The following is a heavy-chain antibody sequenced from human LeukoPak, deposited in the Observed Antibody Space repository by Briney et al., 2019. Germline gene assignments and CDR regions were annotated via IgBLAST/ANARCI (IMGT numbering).Heavy chain of an antibody. CDR3: TRYGDYPFDY. Sequence: PGGSLRLSCAASGFTFSDSGMHWVRQASGKGLEWVGRIRSKANSYATAYAASVKGRFTISRDDSKNTAYLQMNSLKIEDTAVYYCTRYGDYPFDYWAREPWSPSPQ. D-gene: IGHD2-21*01. CDR2: IRSKANSYAT. J-gene: IGHJ4*02. V-gene: IGHV3-73*01. CDR1: GFTFSDSG.